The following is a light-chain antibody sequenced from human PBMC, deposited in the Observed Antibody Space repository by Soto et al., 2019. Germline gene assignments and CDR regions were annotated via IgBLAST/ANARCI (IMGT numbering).Light chain of an antibody. CDR3: SSYTSSSTYVV. V-gene: IGLV2-14*01. J-gene: IGLJ2*01. CDR1: SSDVGGYNY. CDR2: EVT. Sequence: QSALTQPASVSGSPGQSITLSCTGTSSDVGGYNYVSWYQQHPGKAPKLMIYEVTYRPSGVSNRFSGSKSGNTASLTISGLQAEDEADYYCSSYTSSSTYVVFGGGTKVTVL.